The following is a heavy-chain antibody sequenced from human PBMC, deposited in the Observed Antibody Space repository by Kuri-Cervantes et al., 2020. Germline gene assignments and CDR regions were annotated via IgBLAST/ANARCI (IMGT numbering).Heavy chain of an antibody. CDR2: IYSGGST. D-gene: IGHD5-18*01. CDR1: GFTVSSNY. Sequence: GESLKISCAASGFTVSSNYMSWVRQAPGKGLEWVSVIYSGGSTYYADSVKGRFTISRDNSKNTLYLQMNSLRAGDTAVYYCARVIVDTAMIITPDAFDIWGQGTMVTVSS. J-gene: IGHJ3*02. CDR3: ARVIVDTAMIITPDAFDI. V-gene: IGHV3-53*01.